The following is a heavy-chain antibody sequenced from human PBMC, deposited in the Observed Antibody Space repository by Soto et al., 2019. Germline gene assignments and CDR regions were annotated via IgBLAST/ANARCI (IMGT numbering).Heavy chain of an antibody. D-gene: IGHD4-17*01. V-gene: IGHV1-2*04. Sequence: GASVKVSCKASGYTFTGYYMHCVRQAPGQGLEWMGWINPNSGGTNYAQKFQGWVTMTRDTSISTAYMELSRLRSDDTAVYYCARDRYGDASRFDYWGQGTLVTVSS. J-gene: IGHJ4*02. CDR3: ARDRYGDASRFDY. CDR2: INPNSGGT. CDR1: GYTFTGYY.